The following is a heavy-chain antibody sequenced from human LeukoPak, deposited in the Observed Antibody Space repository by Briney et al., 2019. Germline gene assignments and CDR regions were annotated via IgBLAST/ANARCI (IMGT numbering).Heavy chain of an antibody. J-gene: IGHJ4*02. D-gene: IGHD2-15*01. CDR2: VYSGGSR. V-gene: IGHV3-53*01. Sequence: GGSLRLSCAASGLTVSSNYMSWARQAPGKGLEWVSVVYSGGSRYYADSVEGRFTISRDNSKKMLYLQMNSLRDEDTAVYYCARGYCSGGNCYFDYWGQGTLVTVSS. CDR3: ARGYCSGGNCYFDY. CDR1: GLTVSSNY.